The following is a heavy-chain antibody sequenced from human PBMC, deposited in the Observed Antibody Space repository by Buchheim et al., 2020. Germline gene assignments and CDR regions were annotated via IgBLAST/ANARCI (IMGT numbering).Heavy chain of an antibody. CDR1: GGSISSGGYY. Sequence: QVQLQESGPGLVKPSQTLSLTCTVSGGSISSGGYYWSWIRQHPGKGLEWIGYIYYSGRTYYNPSLQSRVTISVDTSKNQFSLKLSSVTAADTAVYYCARGSPLKYGDYVPAAPSFDPWGQGTL. CDR3: ARGSPLKYGDYVPAAPSFDP. V-gene: IGHV4-31*03. D-gene: IGHD4-17*01. CDR2: IYYSGRT. J-gene: IGHJ5*02.